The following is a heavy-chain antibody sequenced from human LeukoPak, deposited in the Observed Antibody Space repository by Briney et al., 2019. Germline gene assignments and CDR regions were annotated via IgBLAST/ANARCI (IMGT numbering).Heavy chain of an antibody. J-gene: IGHJ4*02. CDR1: GFTFSNTW. Sequence: GGSLRLSCAASGFTFSNTWMNWVRQAPGKGLEYVSAISSNGGSTYYADSVKGRFTISRDNSKNTLYLQLSGLRADDTAVYYCVKGGQRWLQFGFDHWGRGTLVTVSS. CDR3: VKGGQRWLQFGFDH. V-gene: IGHV3-64D*06. CDR2: ISSNGGST. D-gene: IGHD5-24*01.